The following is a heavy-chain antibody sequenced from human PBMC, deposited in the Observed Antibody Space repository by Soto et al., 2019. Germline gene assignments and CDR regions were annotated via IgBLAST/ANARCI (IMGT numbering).Heavy chain of an antibody. D-gene: IGHD6-6*01. CDR1: GGTFSSYA. V-gene: IGHV1-69*13. Sequence: GASVKVSCKASGGTFSSYAISWVRQAPGQGLEWMGGIIPIFGTANYAQKFQGRVTITADESTSTAYMELSSLRSEDTAVYYCARDGAASTAALGWFDPWGQGTLVTVSS. J-gene: IGHJ5*02. CDR3: ARDGAASTAALGWFDP. CDR2: IIPIFGTA.